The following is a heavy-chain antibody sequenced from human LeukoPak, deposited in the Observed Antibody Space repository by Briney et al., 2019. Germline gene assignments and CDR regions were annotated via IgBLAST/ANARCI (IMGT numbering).Heavy chain of an antibody. CDR2: ISNTGGST. Sequence: GGSLRLSCAASGFTFSSYALSWVRQAPGKGLEWVSAISNTGGSTYYADSVKGRFTISRDNSKTTVYLQMNSLRAEDTAVYYCAKGSPTGLQHFDWLSMPLDSWGQGTLVSVSS. D-gene: IGHD3-9*01. CDR3: AKGSPTGLQHFDWLSMPLDS. J-gene: IGHJ4*02. CDR1: GFTFSSYA. V-gene: IGHV3-23*01.